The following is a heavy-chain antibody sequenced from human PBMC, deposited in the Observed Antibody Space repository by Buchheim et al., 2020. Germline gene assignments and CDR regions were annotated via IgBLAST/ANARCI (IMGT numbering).Heavy chain of an antibody. D-gene: IGHD1-26*01. V-gene: IGHV3-20*04. CDR2: INWSGAST. CDR1: GFTFDDYG. J-gene: IGHJ6*03. Sequence: EVQLVESGGGVVRPGGSLRLSCAASGFTFDDYGMSWVRQAPGKGLEWVSGINWSGASTGYADSVKGRLTISRDNDKNSLYLQMNSLRAEDTAMYYCAREGGSYLPPNYYYYYMDVWGKGTT. CDR3: AREGGSYLPPNYYYYYMDV.